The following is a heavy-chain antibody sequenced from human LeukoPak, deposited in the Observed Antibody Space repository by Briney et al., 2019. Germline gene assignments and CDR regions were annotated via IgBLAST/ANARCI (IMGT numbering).Heavy chain of an antibody. V-gene: IGHV1-24*01. J-gene: IGHJ6*02. Sequence: ASVKVSCKVSGYTLTELSMHWVRQAPGKGLEWMGGFDPEDGETIYAQKFQGRVTMTEDTSTDTAYMELSSLRSEDTAVYYCATVVYSGSYRGPGFGKEYYYYYYGMDVWGQGTTVTVSS. CDR1: GYTLTELS. CDR2: FDPEDGET. CDR3: ATVVYSGSYRGPGFGKEYYYYYYGMDV. D-gene: IGHD1-26*01.